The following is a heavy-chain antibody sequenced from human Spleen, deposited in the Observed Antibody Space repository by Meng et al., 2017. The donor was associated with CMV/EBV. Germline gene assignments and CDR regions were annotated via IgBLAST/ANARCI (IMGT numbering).Heavy chain of an antibody. V-gene: IGHV4-59*01. J-gene: IGHJ6*02. CDR3: ARDSSVDYYYFGMDV. CDR2: IYYSGST. Sequence: GSLRLSCTVSGGSISNYYWSWIRQPPGKGLEWIGYIYYSGSTKYNPSLKSRVTISADTSKSQFSLKLSSVTAADTAVYYCARDSSVDYYYFGMDVWGQGTSVTVSS. CDR1: GGSISNYY. D-gene: IGHD3-10*01.